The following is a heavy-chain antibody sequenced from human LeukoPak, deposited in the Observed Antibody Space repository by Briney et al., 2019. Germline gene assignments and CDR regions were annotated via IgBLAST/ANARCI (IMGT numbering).Heavy chain of an antibody. CDR1: GFTFSSYE. CDR3: ARGDTGYDRGDAFDF. D-gene: IGHD5-12*01. Sequence: GGSLRLSCAAFGFTFSSYEMNWVRQAPGKGLEGLSFISASSGIIYYADSVKGRFTISRDNAQKSLYLQMNSLRAEDTAVYYCARGDTGYDRGDAFDFWGQGTMVTVSS. CDR2: ISASSGII. V-gene: IGHV3-48*03. J-gene: IGHJ3*01.